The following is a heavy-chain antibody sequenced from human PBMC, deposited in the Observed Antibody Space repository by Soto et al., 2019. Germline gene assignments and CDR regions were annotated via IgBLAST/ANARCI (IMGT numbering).Heavy chain of an antibody. J-gene: IGHJ4*02. CDR3: ARGPPYDY. Sequence: GESLKISCQGSGYYFVSYWIAWVRQMPGKGLEWMGIIYPGDSETRYSPSFQGRVTISADKSTSTAYLQWSSLKASDTAMYFCARGPPYDYWGQGTPVTVSS. CDR2: IYPGDSET. V-gene: IGHV5-51*01. CDR1: GYYFVSYW.